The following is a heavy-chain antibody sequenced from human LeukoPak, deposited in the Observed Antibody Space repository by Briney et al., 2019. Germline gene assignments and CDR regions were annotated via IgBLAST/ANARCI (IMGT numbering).Heavy chain of an antibody. V-gene: IGHV1-69*13. CDR2: IIPIFGTA. CDR1: GGTFSSYA. CDR3: AREGGVSSSYFDY. Sequence: SVKVSCKASGGTFSSYAISWVRQAPGHGLEWMGGIIPIFGTANYAQKFQGRVTITADESTSTAYMELSSLRSDDTAAYYCAREGGVSSSYFDYWGQGTLVTVSS. J-gene: IGHJ4*02. D-gene: IGHD3-16*01.